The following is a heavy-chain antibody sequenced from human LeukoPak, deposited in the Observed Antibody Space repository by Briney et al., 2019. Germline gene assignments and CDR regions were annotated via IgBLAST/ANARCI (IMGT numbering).Heavy chain of an antibody. CDR2: IYYSGAT. Sequence: SETLSLTCTVSGGSISNYYWSWIRQPPGKGLEWIGHIYYSGATKYNPSLKSRITISADTSKNQFSLMLSSVTAAGTAVYYCARFGITVVRGGKYYFDYWGQGTLVTVSS. J-gene: IGHJ4*02. CDR1: GGSISNYY. CDR3: ARFGITVVRGGKYYFDY. D-gene: IGHD3-10*01. V-gene: IGHV4-59*08.